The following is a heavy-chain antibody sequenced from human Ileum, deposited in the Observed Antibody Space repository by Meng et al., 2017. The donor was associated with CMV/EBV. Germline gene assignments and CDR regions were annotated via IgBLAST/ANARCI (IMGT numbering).Heavy chain of an antibody. V-gene: IGHV3-21*01. D-gene: IGHD3/OR15-3a*01. CDR2: ISSSSSYI. J-gene: IGHJ4*02. Sequence: LSCADSGFTFSTYSMNWVRQAPGKGLEWVSSISSSSSYIYYADSVKGRFTISRDNAKNSLYLQMNSLRAEDTAVYYCARDRGTGFDYWGQGTLVTVSS. CDR1: GFTFSTYS. CDR3: ARDRGTGFDY.